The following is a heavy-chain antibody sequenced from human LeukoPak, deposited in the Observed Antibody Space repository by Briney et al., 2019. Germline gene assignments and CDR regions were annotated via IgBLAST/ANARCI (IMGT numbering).Heavy chain of an antibody. D-gene: IGHD3-22*01. CDR2: INSDGSST. J-gene: IGHJ4*02. V-gene: IGHV3-74*01. CDR3: ASSDEYYYDSSGYYDPYFDY. CDR1: GFTFTSYW. Sequence: GGSLRLSCAASGFTFTSYWMHWVRQAPGKGLVWVTRINSDGSSTSYADSVKGRFTISRDNAKNTLYLQMNSLRAEDTAVYYCASSDEYYYDSSGYYDPYFDYWGQGTLVTVSS.